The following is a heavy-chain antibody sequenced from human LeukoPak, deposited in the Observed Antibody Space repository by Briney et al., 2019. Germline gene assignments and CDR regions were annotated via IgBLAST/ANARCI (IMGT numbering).Heavy chain of an antibody. V-gene: IGHV4-34*01. Sequence: SETLSLTCGVYGGSFSGYYWSWIRQPPGKGLEWIGEINHSGSTNYNPSLKSRVTISVDTSKNQFSLKLSSVTAADTAVYYCARGLLGYCSSTSCGGCWFDPWGQGTLVTVSS. J-gene: IGHJ5*02. D-gene: IGHD2-2*01. CDR1: GGSFSGYY. CDR2: INHSGST. CDR3: ARGLLGYCSSTSCGGCWFDP.